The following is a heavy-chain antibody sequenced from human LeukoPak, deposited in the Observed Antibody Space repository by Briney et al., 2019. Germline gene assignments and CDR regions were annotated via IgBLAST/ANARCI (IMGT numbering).Heavy chain of an antibody. J-gene: IGHJ4*02. Sequence: GSLRLSCAASGFTFSSYAMHWVRQAPGKGLEWVAVISYDGSNKYYADSVKGRFTISRDNSKNTLYLQMNSLRAEDTAVYYCARDFLGIYRAAAGYYFDYWGQGTLVTVSS. V-gene: IGHV3-30-3*01. CDR1: GFTFSSYA. D-gene: IGHD6-13*01. CDR3: ARDFLGIYRAAAGYYFDY. CDR2: ISYDGSNK.